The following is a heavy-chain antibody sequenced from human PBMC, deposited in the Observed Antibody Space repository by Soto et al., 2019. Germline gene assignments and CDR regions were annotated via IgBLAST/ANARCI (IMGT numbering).Heavy chain of an antibody. J-gene: IGHJ6*02. CDR3: AITPTTQYYYYYGMDV. CDR2: IIPIFGTA. CDR1: GGTFSSYA. V-gene: IGHV1-69*13. Sequence: PSVKVSCKASGGTFSSYAISWVRQAPGQGLEWMGGIIPIFGTANYAQKFQGRVTITADESTSTAYMELSSLRSEDTAVYYCAITPTTQYYYYYGMDVWGQGTTVTVSS.